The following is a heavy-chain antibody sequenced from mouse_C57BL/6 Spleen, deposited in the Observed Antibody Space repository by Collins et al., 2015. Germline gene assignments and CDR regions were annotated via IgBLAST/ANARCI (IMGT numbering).Heavy chain of an antibody. J-gene: IGHJ4*01. CDR2: ISYSGST. CDR3: ARDPLRRGYAMDY. CDR1: GYSITSDYA. Sequence: DVQLQDVGTWPGETFSVSVPTCTVTGYSITSDYAWNWIRQFPGNKLEWMGYISYSGSTSYNPSLKSRISITRDTSKNQFFLQLNSVTTEDTATYYCARDPLRRGYAMDYWGQGTSVTVSS. D-gene: IGHD1-1*01. V-gene: IGHV3-2*02.